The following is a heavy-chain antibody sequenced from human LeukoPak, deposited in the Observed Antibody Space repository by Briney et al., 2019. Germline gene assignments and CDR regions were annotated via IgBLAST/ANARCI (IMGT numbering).Heavy chain of an antibody. J-gene: IGHJ4*02. CDR2: ISGSGGST. Sequence: AGSLRLSCAASGFTFSSYAMSWVRQAPGKGLEWVSAISGSGGSTYYADSVKGRFTISRDNSKNTLYLQMNSLRAEDTAVYYCAKDRPPHSLRYFDWLLDYWGQGTLVTVSS. CDR3: AKDRPPHSLRYFDWLLDY. CDR1: GFTFSSYA. V-gene: IGHV3-23*01. D-gene: IGHD3-9*01.